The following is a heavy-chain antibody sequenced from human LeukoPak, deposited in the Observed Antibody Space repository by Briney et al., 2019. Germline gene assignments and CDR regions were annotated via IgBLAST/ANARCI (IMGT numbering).Heavy chain of an antibody. J-gene: IGHJ4*02. V-gene: IGHV3-74*01. CDR1: GFTFSSYW. CDR3: ATRREYSSSRGY. D-gene: IGHD6-6*01. Sequence: QPGGSLRLSCGASGFTFSSYWMHWVRQAPGKGLAWVSRISGDGGTTNYADSVKGRFTISRDNAKNTVYLQMNSLRAEDTAVYYCATRREYSSSRGYWGQGTLVTVSS. CDR2: ISGDGGTT.